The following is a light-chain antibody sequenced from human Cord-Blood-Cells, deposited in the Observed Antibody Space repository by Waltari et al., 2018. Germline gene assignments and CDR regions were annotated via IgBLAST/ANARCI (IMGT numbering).Light chain of an antibody. Sequence: SYELTQPPSVSVSPGQTASITCSGDKLGDKYACWYQQKPGQSPVLVIYQDSKRPSGIPERFSGANSGNTATLTISGTQAMDVADYYCQAWDSSTVVFGGGTKLTVL. V-gene: IGLV3-1*01. CDR3: QAWDSSTVV. CDR2: QDS. CDR1: KLGDKY. J-gene: IGLJ2*01.